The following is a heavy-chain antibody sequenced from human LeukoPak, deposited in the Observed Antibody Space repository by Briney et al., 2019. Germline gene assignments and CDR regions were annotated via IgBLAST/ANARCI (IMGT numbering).Heavy chain of an antibody. CDR1: GFTFSDYY. J-gene: IGHJ4*02. CDR3: ARRALGMAAAGTWEPFDC. V-gene: IGHV3-11*06. D-gene: IGHD6-13*01. Sequence: PGGSLRLSCAASGFTFSDYYMSWVRQAPGKGLEWVSYISSSNRYTNYADSVKGRFTISRDNAKNSLYLQMNSLRDEDSAVYYCARRALGMAAAGTWEPFDCWGQGTLVTVSS. CDR2: ISSSNRYT.